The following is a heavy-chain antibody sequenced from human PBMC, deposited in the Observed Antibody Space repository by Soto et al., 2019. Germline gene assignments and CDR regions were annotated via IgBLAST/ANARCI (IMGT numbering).Heavy chain of an antibody. CDR2: IYYSGST. CDR1: GGSISSYY. V-gene: IGHV4-59*01. D-gene: IGHD5-12*01. CDR3: ARAYGGYADY. Sequence: KTSETLSLTCTVSGGSISSYYWSWIRQPPGKGLEWIGYIYYSGSTNYNPSLKGRVTISVDTSKNQFSLKLSSVTAADTAVYYCARAYGGYADYWGQGALVTVSS. J-gene: IGHJ4*02.